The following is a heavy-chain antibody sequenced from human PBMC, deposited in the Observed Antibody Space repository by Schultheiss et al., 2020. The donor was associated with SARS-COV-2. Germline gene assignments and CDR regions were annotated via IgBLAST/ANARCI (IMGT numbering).Heavy chain of an antibody. CDR2: IYTSGST. CDR3: ARGHSSSWYPDYYYYYGMDV. Sequence: SCTVSGGSISSYYWSWIRQPAGKGLEWIGRIYTSGSTNYNPSLKSRVTISVDTSKNQFSLKLSSVTAADTAMYYCARGHSSSWYPDYYYYYGMDVWGQGTTVTVSS. D-gene: IGHD6-13*01. CDR1: GGSISSYY. J-gene: IGHJ6*02. V-gene: IGHV4-4*07.